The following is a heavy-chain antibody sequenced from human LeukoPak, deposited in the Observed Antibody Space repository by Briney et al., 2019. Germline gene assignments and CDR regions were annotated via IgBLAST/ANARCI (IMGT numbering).Heavy chain of an antibody. V-gene: IGHV7-4-1*02. CDR3: ARAEYSSSYWFDP. J-gene: IGHJ5*02. CDR2: INTNTGNP. CDR1: GYTFTGYY. D-gene: IGHD6-6*01. Sequence: ASVKVSCKASGYTFTGYYMHWVRQAPGQGLEWMGWINTNTGNPAYAQGFTGRFVFSLDTSVSTAYLQISSLKAEDTAVYYCARAEYSSSYWFDPWGQGTLVTVSS.